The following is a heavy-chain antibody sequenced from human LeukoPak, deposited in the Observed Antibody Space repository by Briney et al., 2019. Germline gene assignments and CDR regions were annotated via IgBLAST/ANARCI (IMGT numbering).Heavy chain of an antibody. CDR3: AKGPDGSGYYTGLDY. Sequence: GRSLRLSCAASGFTFDDYAMHWVRQAPGKGLEWVSGISWNSGSIGYADSVKGRFTISRDNAKNSLYLQMNSLRAEDTALYYCAKGPDGSGYYTGLDYWGQGTLVTVSP. CDR2: ISWNSGSI. V-gene: IGHV3-9*01. J-gene: IGHJ4*02. CDR1: GFTFDDYA. D-gene: IGHD3-22*01.